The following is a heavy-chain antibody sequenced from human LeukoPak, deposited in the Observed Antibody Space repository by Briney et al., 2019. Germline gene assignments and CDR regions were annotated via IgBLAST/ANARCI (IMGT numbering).Heavy chain of an antibody. CDR1: GFTFSSYS. Sequence: GGSLRLSCAASGFTFSSYSMTWVRQAPGKGLEWVSSISSSSSYIYYADSVKGRFTISRDNAKNSLYLQMNSLRAEDTAVYYCARGSSSGSYYGEVDSVDYWGQGTLVTVSS. CDR2: ISSSSSYI. V-gene: IGHV3-21*01. D-gene: IGHD1-26*01. J-gene: IGHJ4*02. CDR3: ARGSSSGSYYGEVDSVDY.